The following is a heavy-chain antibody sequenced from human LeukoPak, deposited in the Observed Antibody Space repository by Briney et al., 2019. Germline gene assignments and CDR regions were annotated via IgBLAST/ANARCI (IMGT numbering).Heavy chain of an antibody. V-gene: IGHV3-7*03. D-gene: IGHD3-10*01. CDR3: AKDGPGGN. CDR2: IKQDGSEK. CDR1: GLTFSEHW. Sequence: GGSLRLSCAASGLTFSEHWMTWVRQAPGKGLEWVATIKQDGSEKYYLDSVKGRFTISRDNAKNSLYLQMNSLRAEDTALYYCAKDGPGGNWGQGTLVTVSS. J-gene: IGHJ4*02.